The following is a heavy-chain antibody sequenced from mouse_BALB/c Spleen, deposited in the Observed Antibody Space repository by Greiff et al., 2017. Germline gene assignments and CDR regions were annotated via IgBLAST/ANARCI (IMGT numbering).Heavy chain of an antibody. CDR3: AKHYYGPYYAMDY. D-gene: IGHD1-2*01. Sequence: VKLMESGPGLVAPSQSLSITCTVSGFSLTSYGVHWVRQPPGKGLEWLGVIWAGGSTNYNSALMSRLSISKDNSKSQVFLKMNRLQTDDTAMYYCAKHYYGPYYAMDYWGQGTSVTVSS. CDR2: IWAGGST. CDR1: GFSLTSYG. J-gene: IGHJ4*01. V-gene: IGHV2-9*02.